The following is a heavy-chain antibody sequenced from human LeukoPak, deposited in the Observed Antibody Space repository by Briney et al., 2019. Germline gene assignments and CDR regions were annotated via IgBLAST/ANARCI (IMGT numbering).Heavy chain of an antibody. Sequence: ASVKVSCKVSGYTLTELSMHWVRQAPGKGLEWMGGFDPEDGETIYAQKLQGRVTMTKDTSTDTAYMELSSLRSEDTAVYYCATGEQWLDTNYYYYGMDVWGQGTTVTVSS. V-gene: IGHV1-24*01. D-gene: IGHD6-19*01. CDR2: FDPEDGET. CDR3: ATGEQWLDTNYYYYGMDV. J-gene: IGHJ6*02. CDR1: GYTLTELS.